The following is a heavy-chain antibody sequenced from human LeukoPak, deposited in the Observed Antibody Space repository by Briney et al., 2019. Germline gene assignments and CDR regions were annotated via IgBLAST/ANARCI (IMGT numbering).Heavy chain of an antibody. Sequence: SQTLSLTCTVSGGSISSGGYYWSWIRQHPGKGLEWIGYIYYSGSPYYNPSLKSRVTISVDTSKNQFSLKLSSVTAADTAVYYCARDTKGRSYYASRDTPVWGQGTLVTVSS. J-gene: IGHJ4*02. V-gene: IGHV4-31*03. CDR1: GGSISSGGYY. CDR2: IYYSGSP. CDR3: ARDTKGRSYYASRDTPV. D-gene: IGHD3-22*01.